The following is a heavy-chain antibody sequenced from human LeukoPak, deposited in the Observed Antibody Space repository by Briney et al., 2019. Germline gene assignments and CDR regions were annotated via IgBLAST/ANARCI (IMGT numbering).Heavy chain of an antibody. CDR2: ISGSGGST. V-gene: IGHV3-23*01. J-gene: IGHJ4*02. CDR3: ASGTEITFGGVIVIPGYYFDY. Sequence: GGSLRLSCAASGFTFSSYAMSWVRQAPGKGLEWVSAISGSGGSTYYADSVEGRFTISRDNSKNTLYLQMNSLRAEDTAVYYCASGTEITFGGVIVIPGYYFDYWGQGTLVTVSS. CDR1: GFTFSSYA. D-gene: IGHD3-16*02.